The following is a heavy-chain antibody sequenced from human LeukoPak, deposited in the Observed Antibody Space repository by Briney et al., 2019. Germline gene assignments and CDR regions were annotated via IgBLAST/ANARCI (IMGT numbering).Heavy chain of an antibody. V-gene: IGHV3-23*01. CDR3: AKCGYCSSTSCYVLGNWYFDL. Sequence: GGSLRLSCAASGFTFSSYAMSWVRQAPGKGLEWVSAISGSGGSTYYADSVKGRFTISRDNSKNTLYLQMNSLRAEDTAVHYCAKCGYCSSTSCYVLGNWYFDLWGRGTLVTVSS. J-gene: IGHJ2*01. CDR1: GFTFSSYA. D-gene: IGHD2-2*03. CDR2: ISGSGGST.